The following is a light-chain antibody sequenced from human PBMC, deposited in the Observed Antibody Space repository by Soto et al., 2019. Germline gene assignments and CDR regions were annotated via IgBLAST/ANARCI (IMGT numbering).Light chain of an antibody. J-gene: IGLJ2*01. V-gene: IGLV2-14*03. CDR3: TLWTTSTTMI. CDR2: DVN. Sequence: QSALTQPASVSGSPGQSITISCTGTSSDIGAYNYVSWYQQHPGKAPKLMIYDVNIRPSWVSNRFSGSKSGNTASLTISGLQAEDEVDYYFTLWTTSTTMIFGGGTKVTVL. CDR1: SSDIGAYNY.